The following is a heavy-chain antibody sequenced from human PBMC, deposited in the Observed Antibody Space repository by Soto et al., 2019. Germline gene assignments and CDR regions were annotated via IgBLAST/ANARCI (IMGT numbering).Heavy chain of an antibody. J-gene: IGHJ4*02. V-gene: IGHV4-4*07. D-gene: IGHD6-13*01. CDR2: IYTSGST. CDR1: GGSISSYY. Sequence: SETLSLTCTVSGGSISSYYWSWIRQPAGKGLEWIGRIYTSGSTNYNPSLKSRVTMSVDTSKNQFSLKLSSVTAADTAVYYCARHGRYSSSWSVWSVDYWGQGTLVTVSS. CDR3: ARHGRYSSSWSVWSVDY.